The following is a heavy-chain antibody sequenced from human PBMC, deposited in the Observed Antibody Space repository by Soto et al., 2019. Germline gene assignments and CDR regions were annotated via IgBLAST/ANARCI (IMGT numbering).Heavy chain of an antibody. CDR3: AKELRLTPRGYPLDASNI. J-gene: IGHJ3*02. CDR2: ISYDGSNK. Sequence: GGSLRLSCAASGFTFSSYGMHWVRQAPGKGLEWVAVISYDGSNKYYADSVKGRFTISRDNSKNTLYLQMNSLRAEDTAVYYCAKELRLTPRGYPLDASNIWGDATPVPVSS. D-gene: IGHD3-16*02. V-gene: IGHV3-30*18. CDR1: GFTFSSYG.